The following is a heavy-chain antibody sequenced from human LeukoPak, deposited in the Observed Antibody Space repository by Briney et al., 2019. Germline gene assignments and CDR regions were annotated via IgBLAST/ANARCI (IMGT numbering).Heavy chain of an antibody. CDR3: ARGGTIFGVVSHFSYYYYMDV. CDR1: GGSISSYY. V-gene: IGHV4-59*01. CDR2: IYYRGST. J-gene: IGHJ6*03. Sequence: SETLSLTCTVSGGSISSYYWSWSRQPPGKGREGRGYIYYRGSTNDNASLKRRGTISVDTSKKQFSLKLSSVTAADTAVYYCARGGTIFGVVSHFSYYYYMDVWGKGTTVTVSS. D-gene: IGHD3-3*01.